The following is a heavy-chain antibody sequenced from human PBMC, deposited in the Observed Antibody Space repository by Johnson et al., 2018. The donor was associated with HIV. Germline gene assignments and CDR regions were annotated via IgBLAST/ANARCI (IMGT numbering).Heavy chain of an antibody. V-gene: IGHV3-30*04. Sequence: QVQLVESGGGVVQPGRSLRLSCAASGFTFSSYAMHWVRQAPGKGLEWVAVISYDGSNKYYADSVKGRFTISRDNSKNTLYLQMNSLRAEDKAVYYCARGRRSSGYIDAFDIWGLGTMVTVSS. J-gene: IGHJ3*02. CDR1: GFTFSSYA. CDR3: ARGRRSSGYIDAFDI. CDR2: ISYDGSNK. D-gene: IGHD3-22*01.